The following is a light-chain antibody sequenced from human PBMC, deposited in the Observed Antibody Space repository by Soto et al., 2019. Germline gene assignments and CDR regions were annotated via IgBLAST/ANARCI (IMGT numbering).Light chain of an antibody. CDR1: QSVSNN. CDR2: GAS. Sequence: EIVMTQSPATLSVSPGERATLSCRASQSVSNNLAWYQQKPGQAPRLLIYGASSRATGIPDRFSGSGSGTDFTLTISRLEPEDFAVYYCQQYGSSPPITFGPGTKVDIK. V-gene: IGKV3-20*01. J-gene: IGKJ3*01. CDR3: QQYGSSPPIT.